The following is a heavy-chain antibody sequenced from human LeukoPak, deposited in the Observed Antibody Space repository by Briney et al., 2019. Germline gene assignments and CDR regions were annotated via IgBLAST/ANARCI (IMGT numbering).Heavy chain of an antibody. CDR3: SRRQQKMYYFVL. Sequence: SETLSLTCIVSGGSISSSCYYWGWILQPPGKGLDGIGSIYYSGSTYYNPSLKSRVTISVDTSKNQFPLKLSSVTAADTAVYYCSRRQQKMYYFVLWGQGTLVSVSS. CDR1: GGSISSSCYY. CDR2: IYYSGST. D-gene: IGHD6-13*01. V-gene: IGHV4-39*01. J-gene: IGHJ4*02.